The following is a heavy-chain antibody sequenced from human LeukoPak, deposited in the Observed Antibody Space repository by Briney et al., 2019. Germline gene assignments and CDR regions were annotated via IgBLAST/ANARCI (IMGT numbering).Heavy chain of an antibody. V-gene: IGHV3-15*01. CDR3: TTFTCGRTTCYSEY. CDR1: GFSFSNVW. Sequence: PGGSLRLSWAASGFSFSNVWMSWVRQAPEKGLEWVGRIKSKSDGGKTDYAGPVKGRFTISRDDSKNTLSLQINSLKTEDTAVYYCTTFTCGRTTCYSEYWGQGTLVTGSS. J-gene: IGHJ4*02. D-gene: IGHD2-2*02. CDR2: IKSKSDGGKT.